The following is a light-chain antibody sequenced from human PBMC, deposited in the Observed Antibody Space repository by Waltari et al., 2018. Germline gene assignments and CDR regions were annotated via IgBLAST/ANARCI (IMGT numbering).Light chain of an antibody. CDR1: HLGRYS. V-gene: IGLV3-21*02. CDR3: QVWDRSSDQVV. Sequence: SYVLTQPPSVSVAPGPTATITCGGTHLGRYSVIWYQQKPGQAPVMVLYDDIDRPSGIPERFSGSSSGNTATVTISRVEAGDEADYYCQVWDRSSDQVVFGGGTKLTVL. J-gene: IGLJ2*01. CDR2: DDI.